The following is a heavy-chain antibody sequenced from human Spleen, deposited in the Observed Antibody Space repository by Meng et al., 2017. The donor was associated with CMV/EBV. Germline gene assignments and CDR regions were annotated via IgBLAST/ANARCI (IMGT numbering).Heavy chain of an antibody. CDR3: AKDRFGSGSYEPDY. V-gene: IGHV3-30*02. Sequence: GGSLRLSCAASGFTFSSYWMSWVGQAPGKGLEWVAFIRYDGSNKYYADSVKGRFTISRDNSKNTLYLQMNSLRAEDTAVYYCAKDRFGSGSYEPDYWGQGTLVTVSS. D-gene: IGHD3-10*01. J-gene: IGHJ4*02. CDR1: GFTFSSYW. CDR2: IRYDGSNK.